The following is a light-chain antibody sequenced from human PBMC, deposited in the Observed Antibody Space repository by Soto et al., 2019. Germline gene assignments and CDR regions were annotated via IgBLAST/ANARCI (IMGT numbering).Light chain of an antibody. CDR2: DTS. V-gene: IGLV7-46*01. CDR1: TGAVASGHY. J-gene: IGLJ1*01. Sequence: QAVLTQEPSLTVSPGGTVTLTCGSSTGAVASGHYPYWFQQKPGQAPRTLIYDTSNKHSWTPARFSGSLLGGKAALTLSGAQPEDEAEYYCLLSYSGARVFYVFGTGTKLTVL. CDR3: LLSYSGARVFYV.